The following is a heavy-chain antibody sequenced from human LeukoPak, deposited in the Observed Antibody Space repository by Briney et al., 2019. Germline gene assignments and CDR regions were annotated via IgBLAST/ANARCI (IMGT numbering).Heavy chain of an antibody. Sequence: PGGSLRLSCAASGFTFSSYAMHWVRQAPGKGLEWVAVISYDGSNKYYADSVKGRFTISRDNSKNTLYLQMNSLRAEDTAVYYCARVAESSSTSSYGMDVWGQGTTVTVSS. CDR3: ARVAESSSTSSYGMDV. V-gene: IGHV3-30-3*01. D-gene: IGHD2-2*01. CDR2: ISYDGSNK. CDR1: GFTFSSYA. J-gene: IGHJ6*02.